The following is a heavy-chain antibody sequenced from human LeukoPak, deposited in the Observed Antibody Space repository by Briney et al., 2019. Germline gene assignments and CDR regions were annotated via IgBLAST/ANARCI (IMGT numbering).Heavy chain of an antibody. D-gene: IGHD3-10*01. CDR1: EFTFSSYS. J-gene: IGHJ4*02. CDR3: ARAGFTFSDYFGSFFDY. CDR2: ISSSSSTI. V-gene: IGHV3-48*01. Sequence: GGSLRLSCAASEFTFSSYSMNWVRQAPGKGLEWVSHISSSSSTIYYADSVKSRFTISRDNAKNSLYLQMNSIRADDTAVYYCARAGFTFSDYFGSFFDYWGQGTLVTVSS.